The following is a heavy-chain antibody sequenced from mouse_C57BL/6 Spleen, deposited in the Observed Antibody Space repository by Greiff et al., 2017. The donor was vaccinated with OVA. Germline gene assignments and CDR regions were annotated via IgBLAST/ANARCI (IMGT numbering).Heavy chain of an antibody. CDR3: ARLDSSGYVDFDY. CDR1: GYAFSSSW. D-gene: IGHD3-2*02. V-gene: IGHV1-82*01. J-gene: IGHJ2*01. Sequence: QVQLKESGPELVKPGASVKISCKASGYAFSSSWMNWVKQRPGKGLEWIGRIYPGDGDTNYNGKFKGKATLTADKSSSTAYMQLSSLTSEDSAVYFCARLDSSGYVDFDYWGQGTTLTVSS. CDR2: IYPGDGDT.